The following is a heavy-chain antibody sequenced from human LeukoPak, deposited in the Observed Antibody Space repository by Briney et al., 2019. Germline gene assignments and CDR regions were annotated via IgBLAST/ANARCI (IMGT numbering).Heavy chain of an antibody. CDR3: ARKTIVGATFHY. V-gene: IGHV1-2*02. CDR2: INPNSGGT. D-gene: IGHD1-26*01. J-gene: IGHJ4*02. CDR1: GYTFTGYY. Sequence: VASVKVSCKASGYTFTGYYMHWVRQAPGQGLEWMGWINPNSGGTNYAQKFQGRVTMTRDTSISTAYMELSRLRSDDTAVYYCARKTIVGATFHYWGQGTLVTVSS.